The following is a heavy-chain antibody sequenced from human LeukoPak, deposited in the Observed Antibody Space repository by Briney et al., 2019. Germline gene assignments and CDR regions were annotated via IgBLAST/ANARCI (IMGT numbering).Heavy chain of an antibody. V-gene: IGHV4-39*01. D-gene: IGHD2-15*01. Sequence: SETLSLTCSVSGGSTKIENSYWAWIRQSPGKGLEWIGGMHYTGNGKTTPSLRDRVTLSVDTSKNEISLKLRSVTAADTAVYFCARGLYCVGESCYIGNYFDYWGQGTLVTVSS. CDR2: MHYTGNG. J-gene: IGHJ4*02. CDR3: ARGLYCVGESCYIGNYFDY. CDR1: GGSTKIENSY.